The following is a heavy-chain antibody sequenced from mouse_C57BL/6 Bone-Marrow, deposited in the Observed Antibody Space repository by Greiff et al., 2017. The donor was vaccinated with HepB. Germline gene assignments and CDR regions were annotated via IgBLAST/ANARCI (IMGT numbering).Heavy chain of an antibody. CDR2: IRSKSNNYAT. CDR3: VRRGRGVRRDWYFDV. J-gene: IGHJ1*03. Sequence: GGGLVQPKGSLKLSCAASGFSFNTYAMNWVRQAPGKGLEWVARIRSKSNNYATYYADSVKDRFTISRDDSESMLYLQMNNLKTEDTAMYYCVRRGRGVRRDWYFDVWGTGTTVTVSS. V-gene: IGHV10-1*01. D-gene: IGHD2-14*01. CDR1: GFSFNTYA.